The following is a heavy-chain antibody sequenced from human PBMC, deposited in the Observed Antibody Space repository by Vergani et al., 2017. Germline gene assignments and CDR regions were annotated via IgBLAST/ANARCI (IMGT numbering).Heavy chain of an antibody. Sequence: QLQLQESGPGLVKPSETLSLTCTVSGGSISSSSYYWGWIRQPPGKGLEWIGSIYYSGSTNYNPSLKSRVTISVDTSKNQFSLKLSSVTAADTAVYYCARDSRYYYGSGSYYPHYFDYWGQGTLVTVSS. D-gene: IGHD3-10*01. CDR3: ARDSRYYYGSGSYYPHYFDY. V-gene: IGHV4-39*07. J-gene: IGHJ4*02. CDR2: IYYSGST. CDR1: GGSISSSSYY.